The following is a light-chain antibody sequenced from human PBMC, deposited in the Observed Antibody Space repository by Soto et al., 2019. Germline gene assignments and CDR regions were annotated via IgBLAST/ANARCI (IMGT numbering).Light chain of an antibody. V-gene: IGKV3-15*01. CDR2: GAS. CDR1: QSVSSN. CDR3: QHYNNWPPWT. Sequence: IVMTRSPATLSVSPGERATLSCRASQSVSSNLAWYQQKPGQAPRLLIYGASTRATGIPARFSGSGSGTEFTLTISSLKSEDFAVYYCQHYNNWPPWTLGQGTKVDXK. J-gene: IGKJ1*01.